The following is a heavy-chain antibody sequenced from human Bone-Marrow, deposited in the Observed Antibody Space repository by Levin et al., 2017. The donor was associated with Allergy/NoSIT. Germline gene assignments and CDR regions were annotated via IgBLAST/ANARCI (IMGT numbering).Heavy chain of an antibody. CDR1: GFSLSTSGVG. CDR2: IYWDDDK. Sequence: SGPTLVKPPQTLTLTCTFSGFSLSTSGVGVGWIRPPPGKALEWLALIYWDDDKRYSPSLKSRLTITKDTSKNQVVLTMTNMDPVHTATYYCAHLRDGYNEWRLFDYWGQGTLVTVSS. CDR3: AHLRDGYNEWRLFDY. V-gene: IGHV2-5*02. D-gene: IGHD5-24*01. J-gene: IGHJ4*02.